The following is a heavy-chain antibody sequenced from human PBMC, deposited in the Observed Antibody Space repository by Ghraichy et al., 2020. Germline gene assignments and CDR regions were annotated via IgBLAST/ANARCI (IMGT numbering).Heavy chain of an antibody. CDR1: RGSLSSYH. CDR3: ARGPSGCGSIISFYKGHPYSSMDV. CDR2: INHSAST. J-gene: IGHJ6*03. D-gene: IGHD2-2*01. Sequence: SETLSLTCPVYRGSLSSYHCPPTRPPLGKGMDRIGEINHSASTNYNPSLKSRVTISVDTSKNQFSLTLSSVTAADTAVYDCARGPSGCGSIISFYKGHPYSSMDVCHIGTTVTVSS. V-gene: IGHV4-34*01.